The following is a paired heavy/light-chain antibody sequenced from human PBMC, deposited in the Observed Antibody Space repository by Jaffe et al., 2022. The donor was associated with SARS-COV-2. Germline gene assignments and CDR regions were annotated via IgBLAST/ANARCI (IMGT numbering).Heavy chain of an antibody. Sequence: EVQLVESGGGLVQPGGSLRLSCAASGFTVSTKYMSWVRQRPGKGLELVSVIFSGGDTHYADSVKGRFTISRDNSKNTLYLQMNSLRGDDTAVYYCARDNLGFWFFDVWGRGSLVTVSS. V-gene: IGHV3-66*02. CDR3: ARDNLGFWFFDV. CDR2: IFSGGDT. D-gene: IGHD1-1*01. CDR1: GFTVSTKY. J-gene: IGHJ2*01.
Light chain of an antibody. CDR2: WAS. Sequence: DIVMTQSPDSLAVSLGERATINCKSSQSVLFSSNNKNYLAWYQQKPGQPPKLLIYWASTRESGVPDRFSGSGSGTDFTLTISSLQAEDVAVYYCQQYYGTPNTFGQGTKLEIK. J-gene: IGKJ2*01. CDR3: QQYYGTPNT. V-gene: IGKV4-1*01. CDR1: QSVLFSSNNKNY.